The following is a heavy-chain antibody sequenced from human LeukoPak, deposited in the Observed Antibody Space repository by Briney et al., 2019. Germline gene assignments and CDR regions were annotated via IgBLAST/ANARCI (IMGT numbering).Heavy chain of an antibody. CDR2: IYYSGST. D-gene: IGHD3-10*01. CDR1: GFTFSSYS. V-gene: IGHV4-39*07. CDR3: ARPLWFGELLAYDAFDI. J-gene: IGHJ3*02. Sequence: KTGGSLRLSCAASGFTFSSYSMNWIRQPPGKGLEWIGSIYYSGSTYYNPSLKSRVTISVDTSKNQFSLKLSSVTAADTAVYYCARPLWFGELLAYDAFDIWGQGTMVTVSS.